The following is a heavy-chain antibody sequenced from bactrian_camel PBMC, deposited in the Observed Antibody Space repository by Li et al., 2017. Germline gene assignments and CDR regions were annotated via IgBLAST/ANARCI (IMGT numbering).Heavy chain of an antibody. Sequence: HVQLVESGGGSVQAGGSLRLSCDASGYTRNTHCMGWFRQAPGKERSGLEGVAFIDSDGLTSYASSVEGRFTISKDNVKNTVIPQMNSLKPEDTAMYYCAADKCPSHWVGTLWDLLTGARGPRSPSP. CDR3: AADKCPSHWVGTLWDLLT. CDR2: IDSDGLT. J-gene: IGHJ6*01. D-gene: IGHD5*01. V-gene: IGHV3S53*01. CDR1: GYTRNTHC.